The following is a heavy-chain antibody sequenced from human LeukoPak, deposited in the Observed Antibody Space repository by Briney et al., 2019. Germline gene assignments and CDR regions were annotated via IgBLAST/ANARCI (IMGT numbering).Heavy chain of an antibody. CDR1: GFTFSDYY. CDR2: ISSSGTTI. D-gene: IGHD1-26*01. V-gene: IGHV3-11*01. J-gene: IGHJ4*02. CDR3: ARDYRSTFDY. Sequence: GGSLRLSCAASGFTFSDYYMSWIRQAPGKGLEWVSYISSSGTTISYTDSVKGRFTISRDNTKNSLYLQMNSLRAEDTAVYYCARDYRSTFDYWGQGTLVTVSS.